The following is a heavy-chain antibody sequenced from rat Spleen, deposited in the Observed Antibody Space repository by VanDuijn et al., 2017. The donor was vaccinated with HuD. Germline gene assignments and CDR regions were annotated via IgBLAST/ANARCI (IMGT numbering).Heavy chain of an antibody. Sequence: VQLVESGGGLVQPGRSLKLSCAASGFTFSDYYMAWVRHPPGKGLEWIGAIWSGGTTDYNSALKSRLSISRDTSRSQVLLKMNSLQTEDTAMYFCARSAYGYNLNYFAYWGQGTLVTVSS. J-gene: IGHJ3*01. CDR2: IWSGGTT. CDR3: ARSAYGYNLNYFAY. V-gene: IGHV2-15*01. CDR1: GFTFSDYY. D-gene: IGHD1-9*01.